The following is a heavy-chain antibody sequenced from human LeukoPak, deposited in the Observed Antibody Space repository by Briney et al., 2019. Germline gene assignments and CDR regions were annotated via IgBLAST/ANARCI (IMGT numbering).Heavy chain of an antibody. CDR3: ARNRYSNYPNYYYYYGMDV. J-gene: IGHJ6*02. CDR2: IYPGDSDT. Sequence: GESLKISCKGSGYSFTSYWIGWVRQMPGKGLEWMGIIYPGDSDTRYSPSFQGQVTISADKSISTAYLQWSSLKASDTAMYYCARNRYSNYPNYYYYYGMDVWSQGTTVTVSS. D-gene: IGHD4-4*01. V-gene: IGHV5-51*01. CDR1: GYSFTSYW.